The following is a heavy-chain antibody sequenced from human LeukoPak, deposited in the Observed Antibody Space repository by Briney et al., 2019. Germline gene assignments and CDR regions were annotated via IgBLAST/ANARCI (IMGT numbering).Heavy chain of an antibody. V-gene: IGHV4-39*01. D-gene: IGHD3-10*01. J-gene: IGHJ4*02. CDR1: GGSISSNNYY. CDR2: INYGGTT. Sequence: SETLSLTCTVSGGSISSNNYYWSWIRQPPGREMEWIASINYGGTTYYNPSLKSRVTISVDTSKNQFSLRLSSVAAADTALYLCARYVVSGAGKYYFDYWGQGSLVTVSS. CDR3: ARYVVSGAGKYYFDY.